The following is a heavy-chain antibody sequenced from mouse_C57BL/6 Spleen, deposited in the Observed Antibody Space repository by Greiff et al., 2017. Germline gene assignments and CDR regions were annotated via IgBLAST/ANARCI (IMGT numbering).Heavy chain of an antibody. CDR3: AAGLLRDDY. D-gene: IGHD1-1*01. Sequence: QVQLQQPGAELVRPGSSVKLSCKASGYTFTSYWMDWVKQRPGQGLEWIGNIYPSDSETHYNQKFKDKATLTVDKSSSTAYMQLSSLTSEDSAVYYCAAGLLRDDYWGQGTTLTVSS. J-gene: IGHJ2*01. V-gene: IGHV1-61*01. CDR2: IYPSDSET. CDR1: GYTFTSYW.